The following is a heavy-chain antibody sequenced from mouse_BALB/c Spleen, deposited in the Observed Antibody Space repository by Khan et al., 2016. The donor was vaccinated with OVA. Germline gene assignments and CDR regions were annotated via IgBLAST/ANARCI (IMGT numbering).Heavy chain of an antibody. CDR2: INHSNGYT. D-gene: IGHD2-14*01. V-gene: IGHV1-4*01. CDR3: VRDGAYHRNDGWFAY. Sequence: VQLQQSGAELARPGASVKMSCKASGYTFTSYTIHWIKKRPGQGLEWIGYINHSNGYTNYNQKFKDKATLTTDKSSTTAYLQLSSLTSDDSAVYNGVRDGAYHRNDGWFAYWGQGTLVTVSA. J-gene: IGHJ3*01. CDR1: GYTFTSYT.